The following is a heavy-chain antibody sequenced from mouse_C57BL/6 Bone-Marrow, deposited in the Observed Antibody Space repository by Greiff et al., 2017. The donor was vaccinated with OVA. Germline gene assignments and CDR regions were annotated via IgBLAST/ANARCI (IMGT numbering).Heavy chain of an antibody. V-gene: IGHV1-50*01. Sequence: QVQLQQPGAELVKPGASVKLSCKASGYTFTSYWMQWVKQRPGQGLEWIGEIDPSDSYTNYNQKFKGKATLTVDTSSSPAYMQLSSLTSEDSAVYYCARDDYVDYAMDYWGQGTSVTVSS. D-gene: IGHD2-4*01. CDR1: GYTFTSYW. J-gene: IGHJ4*01. CDR3: ARDDYVDYAMDY. CDR2: IDPSDSYT.